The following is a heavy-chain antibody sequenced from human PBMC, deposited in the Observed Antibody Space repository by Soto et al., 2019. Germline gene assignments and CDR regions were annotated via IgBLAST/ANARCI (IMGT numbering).Heavy chain of an antibody. D-gene: IGHD3-3*01. J-gene: IGHJ5*02. V-gene: IGHV4-34*01. Sequence: SETLSLTCAVYGGSVIGYYWNWIRQPPGKGLEWIGEINHTGGTHYNPSLKSRVTMSVDTSKNQFSLRLSSVTAADTAIYYCATRITVFGLLIPPFDPWGQGTQVTVSS. CDR3: ATRITVFGLLIPPFDP. CDR2: INHTGGT. CDR1: GGSVIGYY.